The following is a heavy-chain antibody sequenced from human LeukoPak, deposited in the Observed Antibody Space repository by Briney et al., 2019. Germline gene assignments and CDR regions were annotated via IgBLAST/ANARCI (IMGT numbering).Heavy chain of an antibody. Sequence: GGSMRLSCAASGLAFSAYKVHWVRQAPRKGLVWVSRISTDGYTTDYADFVQGRFTASRDNTKNTWSLEMNSLRAEDTAVYYCVVGGSPGYWGQGTLVTVSS. V-gene: IGHV3-74*01. J-gene: IGHJ4*02. CDR3: VVGGSPGY. CDR2: ISTDGYTT. CDR1: GLAFSAYK. D-gene: IGHD2-15*01.